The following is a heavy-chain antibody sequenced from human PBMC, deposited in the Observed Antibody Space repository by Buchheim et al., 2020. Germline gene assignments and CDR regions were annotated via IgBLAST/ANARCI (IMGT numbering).Heavy chain of an antibody. Sequence: QVQLQESSPGLVTPSWTLSLNCAVSGGSISSSNWWSWVRQPPGKGLEWIGEIYHRGSTNYNPSLKSRVTISVDKSKNQFSRKLSSMTTAVTSVHYWAGASRYPWIVDYWGQGTL. J-gene: IGHJ4*02. CDR3: AGASRYPWIVDY. D-gene: IGHD5-12*01. CDR1: GGSISSSNW. V-gene: IGHV4-4*02. CDR2: IYHRGST.